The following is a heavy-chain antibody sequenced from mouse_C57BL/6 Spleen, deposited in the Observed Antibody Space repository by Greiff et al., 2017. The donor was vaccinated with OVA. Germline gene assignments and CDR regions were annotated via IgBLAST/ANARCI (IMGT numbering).Heavy chain of an antibody. V-gene: IGHV1-53*01. D-gene: IGHD2-1*01. CDR3: ARWAGNYGYFDV. J-gene: IGHJ1*03. CDR2: INPSNGGT. CDR1: GYTFTSYW. Sequence: QVQLQQPGTELVKPGASVKLSCKASGYTFTSYWMHWVKQRPGQGLEWIGNINPSNGGTNYNEKFKGKATLTVDKSSSTAYMQLSSLTSEDSAVYYCARWAGNYGYFDVWGTGTTVTVSS.